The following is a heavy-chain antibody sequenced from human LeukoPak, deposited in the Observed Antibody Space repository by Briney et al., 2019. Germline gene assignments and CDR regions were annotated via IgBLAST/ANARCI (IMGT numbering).Heavy chain of an antibody. J-gene: IGHJ4*02. D-gene: IGHD2-21*02. Sequence: GGSLRLSCAASRLTVSSSYMSWVRQAPGKGLEWVSVIYSGGSTYYADSVKGRFTISRDSSKNTLYLQMNSLRAEDTAVYYCARGGGAFCGGDCHRNFDSWGQGALVTVSS. CDR3: ARGGGAFCGGDCHRNFDS. V-gene: IGHV3-53*01. CDR1: RLTVSSSY. CDR2: IYSGGST.